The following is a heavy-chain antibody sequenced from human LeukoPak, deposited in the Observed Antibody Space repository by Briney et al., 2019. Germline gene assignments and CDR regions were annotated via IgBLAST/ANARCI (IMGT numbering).Heavy chain of an antibody. D-gene: IGHD3-3*01. CDR1: GYTFTTYE. J-gene: IGHJ6*03. CDR2: MNPNSGNT. CDR3: AGGLRTSLVVKRTLLVSYYMDV. V-gene: IGHV1-8*03. Sequence: ASVKVSCKASGYTFTTYEIHWVRQATGQGLEWMGWMNPNSGNTGYAQKFQGRVTITRNTSISTAYMELSSLRSEDTAVYYCAGGLRTSLVVKRTLLVSYYMDVWGKGTTVTVSS.